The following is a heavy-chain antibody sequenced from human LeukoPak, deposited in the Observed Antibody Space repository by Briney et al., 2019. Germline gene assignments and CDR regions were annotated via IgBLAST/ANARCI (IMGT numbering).Heavy chain of an antibody. CDR3: ARDLGSSWYVPPDY. CDR1: GFTFSKAW. D-gene: IGHD6-13*01. CDR2: VLSKTDGETT. Sequence: GGSLRLSCVASGFTFSKAWMSWVRQAPGKGLEWVGRVLSKTDGETTDYAAPVKGRFSISRDDSKNTVYLQMNSLRVEDTAVYYCARDLGSSWYVPPDYWGQGTLVTVSS. J-gene: IGHJ4*02. V-gene: IGHV3-15*01.